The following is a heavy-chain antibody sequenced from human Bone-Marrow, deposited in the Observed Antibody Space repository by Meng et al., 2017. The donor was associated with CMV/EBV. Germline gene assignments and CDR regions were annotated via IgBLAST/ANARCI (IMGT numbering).Heavy chain of an antibody. Sequence: ASVKVSCKASGYTFTGYYMHWVRQAPGQGLEWMGWINPNSGGTNYAQKFQGRVTMTRDTSISTAHMELSRLRSDDTAVYYCARRASGWYRDGGAFDIWGQGTMVTVSS. D-gene: IGHD6-19*01. V-gene: IGHV1-2*02. CDR1: GYTFTGYY. J-gene: IGHJ3*02. CDR2: INPNSGGT. CDR3: ARRASGWYRDGGAFDI.